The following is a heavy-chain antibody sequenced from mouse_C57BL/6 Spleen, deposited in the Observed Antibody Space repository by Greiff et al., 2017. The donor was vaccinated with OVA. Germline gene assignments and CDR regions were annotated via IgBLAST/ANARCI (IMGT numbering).Heavy chain of an antibody. D-gene: IGHD1-1*01. CDR1: GYSFTDYN. V-gene: IGHV1-39*01. J-gene: IGHJ3*01. CDR3: VRGPYYYGSSPWFAY. Sequence: EVQVVESGPELVKPGASVKISCKASGYSFTDYNMNWVKQSNGKSLEWIGVINPNYGTTSYNQKFKGKATLTVDQSSSTAYMQLNSLTSEDSAVYYCVRGPYYYGSSPWFAYWGQGTLVTVSA. CDR2: INPNYGTT.